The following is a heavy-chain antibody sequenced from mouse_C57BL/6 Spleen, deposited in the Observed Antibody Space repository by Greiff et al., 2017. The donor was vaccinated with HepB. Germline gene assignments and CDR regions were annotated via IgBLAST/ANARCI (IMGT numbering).Heavy chain of an antibody. Sequence: QVQLQQSGAELVRPGTSVKMSCKASGYTFTNYWIGWAKQRPGHGLEWIGDIYPGGGYTNYNEKFKGKATLTADKSSSTAYMQFSSLTSEDSAIYYCAREGHDYGDAMDYWGQGTSVTVSS. CDR3: AREGHDYGDAMDY. D-gene: IGHD2-4*01. V-gene: IGHV1-63*01. J-gene: IGHJ4*01. CDR2: IYPGGGYT. CDR1: GYTFTNYW.